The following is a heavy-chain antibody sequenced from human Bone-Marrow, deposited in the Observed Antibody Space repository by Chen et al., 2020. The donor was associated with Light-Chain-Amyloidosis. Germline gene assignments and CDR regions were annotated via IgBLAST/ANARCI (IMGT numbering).Heavy chain of an antibody. CDR1: GFSVSGNY. V-gene: IGHV3-53*02. Sequence: EVQLVETGGGVIQPGGSLRLSCAASGFSVSGNYMTWVRQAPGRGLEWVSLIYAGGSTFYAESLKGRFTISRDISENTLILQMSSLRADDTAVYYCAFRSRDCFSGGPCYGDAFNVWGQGTVVTVSS. CDR3: AFRSRDCFSGGPCYGDAFNV. D-gene: IGHD2-21*02. J-gene: IGHJ3*01. CDR2: IYAGGST.